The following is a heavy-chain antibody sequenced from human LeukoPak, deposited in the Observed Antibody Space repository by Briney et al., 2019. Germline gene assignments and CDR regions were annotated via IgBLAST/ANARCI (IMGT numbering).Heavy chain of an antibody. D-gene: IGHD6-13*01. V-gene: IGHV1-18*04. CDR1: GYTFTNYY. CDR2: TSTYTGNT. CDR3: ARGGGSGWYIDAY. Sequence: ASVKGSCNASGYTFTNYYISWVRQAPGQGLEWTGWTSTYTGNTNYAQGLQGRVTMTTDTSTNTAYMELRSLRSDDTAVYYCARGGGSGWYIDAYWGQGTLVTVSS. J-gene: IGHJ4*02.